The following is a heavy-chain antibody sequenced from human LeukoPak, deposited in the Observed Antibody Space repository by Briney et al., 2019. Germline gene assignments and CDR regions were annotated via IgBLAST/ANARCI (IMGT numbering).Heavy chain of an antibody. CDR2: INGDGSDT. CDR1: GFTFSRSW. V-gene: IGHV3-74*01. Sequence: GGSLRLSCAASGFTFSRSWMHWVRQSPGKGLMWVSRINGDGSDTSYADPVKGRFTISRDNDKNILYLQMNSLQTEDAAVYYCARDPAARSLPDNWFDPCGQGTLVTVSS. J-gene: IGHJ5*02. D-gene: IGHD6-25*01. CDR3: ARDPAARSLPDNWFDP.